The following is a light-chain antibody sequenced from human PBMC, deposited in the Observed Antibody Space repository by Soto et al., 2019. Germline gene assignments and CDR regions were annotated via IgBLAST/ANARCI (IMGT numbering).Light chain of an antibody. V-gene: IGLV2-8*01. J-gene: IGLJ2*01. CDR3: SLYAGTPSVV. Sequence: QSALTRPPSASGSPGQSVAISCTGTSSDIGAYKFVSWYQQHPGKAPKLIIYEVSIRPSGVPDRFSGSKSGNTASLTVSGLLAEDEADYYCSLYAGTPSVVFGGGTKVTVL. CDR2: EVS. CDR1: SSDIGAYKF.